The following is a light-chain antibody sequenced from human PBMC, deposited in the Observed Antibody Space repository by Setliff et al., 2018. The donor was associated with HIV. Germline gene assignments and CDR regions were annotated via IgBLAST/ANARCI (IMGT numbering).Light chain of an antibody. J-gene: IGLJ1*01. Sequence: SVLTQPPSASGTPGQRVTISCSGSSSNIGRNYVYWYQQLPGTTPKLLIYRNNQRPSGVPDRFSGSKSGTSASLAISGLRSEDEADYYCAAWDNSLSGSYVFGTGTKVTVL. CDR1: SSNIGRNY. CDR2: RNN. V-gene: IGLV1-47*01. CDR3: AAWDNSLSGSYV.